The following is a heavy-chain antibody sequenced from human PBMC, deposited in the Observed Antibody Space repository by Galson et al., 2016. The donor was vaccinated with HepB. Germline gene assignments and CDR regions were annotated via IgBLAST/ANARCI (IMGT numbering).Heavy chain of an antibody. V-gene: IGHV6-1*01. Sequence: CAISVDSVSNDHSAWHWIRQSASRGLEWLGRTYYRSEWYHDYAESVQGRIAIIPDTSTNQLSLQLNIVTPEDTALYYCASAKAAGTAFYLWGQGTMVTVSS. J-gene: IGHJ3*01. CDR3: ASAKAAGTAFYL. CDR1: VDSVSNDHSA. D-gene: IGHD6-13*01. CDR2: TYYRSEWYH.